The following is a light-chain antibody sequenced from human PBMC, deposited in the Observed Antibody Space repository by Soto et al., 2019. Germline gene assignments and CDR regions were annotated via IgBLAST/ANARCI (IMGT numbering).Light chain of an antibody. CDR1: QSLSSY. Sequence: VLAQSPATLSLSPGDSATLSCRACQSLSSYLAWYQQRPGLPPRLLIHNTSIRAAGIAARFSGTGSGTEFTLTFGSLQPDDFATYYCQQYNPYTWTFGHGTKVDIK. V-gene: IGKV3-11*01. CDR2: NTS. CDR3: QQYNPYTWT. J-gene: IGKJ1*01.